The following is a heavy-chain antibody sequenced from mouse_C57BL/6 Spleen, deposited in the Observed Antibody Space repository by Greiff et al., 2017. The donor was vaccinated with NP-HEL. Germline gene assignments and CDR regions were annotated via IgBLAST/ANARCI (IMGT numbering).Heavy chain of an antibody. CDR1: GYTFTSYW. J-gene: IGHJ2*01. D-gene: IGHD1-1*02. CDR3: ARVHYGNYFDY. CDR2: IDTSDSET. Sequence: QVQLQQPGAELVRPGSSVKLSCKASGYTFTSYWMHWVKQRPIQGLEWIGNIDTSDSETHYNQKFKDKATLTVDKSSSTAYMQLSSLTSEDSAVYYCARVHYGNYFDYWGQGTTLTVSS. V-gene: IGHV1-52*01.